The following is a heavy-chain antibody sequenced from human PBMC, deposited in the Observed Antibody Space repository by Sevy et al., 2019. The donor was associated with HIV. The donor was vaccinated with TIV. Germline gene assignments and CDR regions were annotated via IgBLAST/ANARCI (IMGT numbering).Heavy chain of an antibody. CDR1: GGTFSSYA. Sequence: SVKVSCKASGGTFSSYAISWVRQAPGQGLEWMGGIIPILGIANYAQKFQGRVTITADKSTSTAYMELRSLRSEDTAVYYCARGELGKAYYYYYYMDVWGKRSKVTVSS. D-gene: IGHD7-27*01. V-gene: IGHV1-69*10. J-gene: IGHJ6*03. CDR3: ARGELGKAYYYYYYMDV. CDR2: IIPILGIA.